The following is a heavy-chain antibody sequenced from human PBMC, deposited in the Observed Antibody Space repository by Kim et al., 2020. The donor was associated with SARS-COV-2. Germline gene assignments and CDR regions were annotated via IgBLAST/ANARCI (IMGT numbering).Heavy chain of an antibody. CDR2: ISGSGGST. D-gene: IGHD3-3*01. CDR1: GFTFSNYA. Sequence: GGSMRLSCAASGFTFSNYAMSWVRQAPGKGLEWVSVISGSGGSTYYADSVKGRFTISRDNSKNTLYLQMNSLRAEDTALYYCAKSHDFWSGPYYYGLDVWGQGTTVTVSS. V-gene: IGHV3-23*01. CDR3: AKSHDFWSGPYYYGLDV. J-gene: IGHJ6*02.